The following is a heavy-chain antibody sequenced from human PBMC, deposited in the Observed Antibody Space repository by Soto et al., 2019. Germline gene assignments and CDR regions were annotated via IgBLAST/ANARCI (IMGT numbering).Heavy chain of an antibody. CDR3: ARRGYSSSWYYYYYYGMDV. J-gene: IGHJ6*02. Sequence: ASVKVSCKASGYTFTRFNMHWVRQAPGQRLEWMGWINAGNGNTRYSQKFQGRVTMTRNTSISTAYMELSSLRSEDTAVYYCARRGYSSSWYYYYYYGMDVWGQGTTVTVSS. V-gene: IGHV1-3*01. D-gene: IGHD6-13*01. CDR1: GYTFTRFN. CDR2: INAGNGNT.